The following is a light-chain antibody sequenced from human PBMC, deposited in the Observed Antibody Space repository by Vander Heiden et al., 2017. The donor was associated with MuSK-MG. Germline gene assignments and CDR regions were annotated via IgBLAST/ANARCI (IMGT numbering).Light chain of an antibody. V-gene: IGLV1-44*01. CDR1: SSNIGSNT. J-gene: IGLJ2*01. CDR2: SNN. CDR3: AAWDDSLNGVV. Sequence: QPVLPHPPSASGPPGQRVPIPCSGSSSNIGSNTVNWYQQLPGTAPKRLIYSNNQRPSGVPDRFSGSKAGTSASLAISGLQSEDEADYYCAAWDDSLNGVVFGGGTKLTVL.